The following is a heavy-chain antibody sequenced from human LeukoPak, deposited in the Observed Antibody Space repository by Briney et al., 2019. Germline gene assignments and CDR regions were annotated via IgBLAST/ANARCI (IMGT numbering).Heavy chain of an antibody. CDR2: IIPIFGTA. D-gene: IGHD2-2*01. J-gene: IGHJ6*03. CDR1: GGTFSSYA. V-gene: IGHV1-69*05. CDR3: ASWGGPSGSSTRYYYYYYMDV. Sequence: SVKVSCKASGGTFSSYAISWVRQAPGQGLEWMGGIIPIFGTANYAQKFQGRVTITTDESTSTAYMELSSLRSEDTAVYYCASWGGPSGSSTRYYYYYYMDVRGKGTTVTVSS.